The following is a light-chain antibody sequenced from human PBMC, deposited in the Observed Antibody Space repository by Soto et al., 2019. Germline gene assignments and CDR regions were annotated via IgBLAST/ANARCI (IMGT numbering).Light chain of an antibody. CDR3: QQYNNWPPA. J-gene: IGKJ1*01. Sequence: TVMTQSPDTLSVSPGERVTLSCRASQSVNTNLAWYQQKPGQGPRLLVHGASTRATGIPARFSGSGSGTEFALTISSLQSEDFAGYHCQQYNNWPPAFGQGTKVEMK. CDR2: GAS. CDR1: QSVNTN. V-gene: IGKV3-15*01.